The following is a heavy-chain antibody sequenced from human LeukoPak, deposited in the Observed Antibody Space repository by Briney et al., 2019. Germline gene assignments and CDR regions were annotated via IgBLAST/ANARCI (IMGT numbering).Heavy chain of an antibody. CDR2: IYYSGST. CDR3: ARQVEYSSSWFDY. V-gene: IGHV4-39*01. Sequence: SETLSLTCTVSGGSISGSSSYWGWIRQPPGKGLECIGSIYYSGSTYYNPSLKSRVTISVDTSKNQFSLKLSSVTAADTAVYYCARQVEYSSSWFDYWGQGTLVTVSS. J-gene: IGHJ4*02. CDR1: GGSISGSSSY. D-gene: IGHD6-13*01.